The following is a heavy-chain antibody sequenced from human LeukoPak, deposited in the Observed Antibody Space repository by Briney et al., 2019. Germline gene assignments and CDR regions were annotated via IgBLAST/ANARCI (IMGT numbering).Heavy chain of an antibody. CDR1: GFTFSSYS. CDR3: ANPTVVVAYGIDY. V-gene: IGHV3-23*01. D-gene: IGHD3-22*01. CDR2: ISGSGGST. J-gene: IGHJ4*02. Sequence: GGSLRLSCAASGFTFSSYSMNWVRQAPGKGLEWVSAISGSGGSTYYADSVKGRFTISRDNSKNTLYLQMNSLRAEDTAVYYCANPTVVVAYGIDYWGQGTLVTVSS.